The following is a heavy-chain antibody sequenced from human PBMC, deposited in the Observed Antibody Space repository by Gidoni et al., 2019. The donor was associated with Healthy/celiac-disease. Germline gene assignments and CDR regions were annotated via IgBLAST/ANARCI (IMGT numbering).Heavy chain of an antibody. CDR2: IIPIFGTA. CDR1: GGTFSSYA. J-gene: IGHJ2*01. D-gene: IGHD5-18*01. CDR3: ARILYSYGSNALWYFDL. Sequence: QVQLVQSGAEVKKPGSSVKVSCKASGGTFSSYAISWVRQAPGQGLEWMGGIIPIFGTANYAQKFQGRVTITADESTSTAYMELSSLRSEDTAVYYCARILYSYGSNALWYFDLWGRGTLVTVSS. V-gene: IGHV1-69*01.